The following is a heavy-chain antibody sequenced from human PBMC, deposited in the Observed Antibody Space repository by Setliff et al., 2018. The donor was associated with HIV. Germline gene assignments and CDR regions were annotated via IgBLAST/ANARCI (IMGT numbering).Heavy chain of an antibody. CDR1: GFTFSTSE. Sequence: GGSLRLSCAAAGFTFSTSEMNWVRQAPGKGLEWISYISSTGAIIYYADSVRGRFTISRDNAKNSVYLQMNSLRADDTALYYCAREFVALGNHFDKWGQGTLVTSPQ. CDR3: AREFVALGNHFDK. CDR2: ISSTGAII. V-gene: IGHV3-48*03. J-gene: IGHJ4*02.